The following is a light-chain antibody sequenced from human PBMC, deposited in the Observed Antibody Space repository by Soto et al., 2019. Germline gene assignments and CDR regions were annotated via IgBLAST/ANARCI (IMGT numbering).Light chain of an antibody. CDR1: SSDVGNYDS. Sequence: QSALTQPPSASGSPGQSVTISCTGTSSDVGNYDSVSWYQHHPGKAPQAVIYEVNKRPSGVPDRLSGSKSGNTASLTVSGLQAEDEADYYCSSYAGSNNYVFGTGTKVTVL. CDR2: EVN. CDR3: SSYAGSNNYV. J-gene: IGLJ1*01. V-gene: IGLV2-8*01.